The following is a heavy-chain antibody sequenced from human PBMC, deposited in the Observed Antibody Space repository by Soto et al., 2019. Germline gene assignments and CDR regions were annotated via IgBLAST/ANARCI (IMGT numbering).Heavy chain of an antibody. CDR1: GYDFTAYD. D-gene: IGHD6-13*01. V-gene: IGHV1-8*02. CDR3: GRGPSPRAPAGGTPYYYAMDV. J-gene: IGHJ6*02. CDR2: MNPINGAA. Sequence: ASVKVSCKASGYDFTAYDINWVRQASGQGLEWMGWMNPINGAAGSARRFQGRVSMTRNTATGTAYLELTSLRSDDTAVYYCGRGPSPRAPAGGTPYYYAMDVWGQGTTVTVSS.